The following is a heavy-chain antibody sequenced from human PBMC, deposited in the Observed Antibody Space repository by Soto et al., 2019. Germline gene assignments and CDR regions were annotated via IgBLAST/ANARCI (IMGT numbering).Heavy chain of an antibody. V-gene: IGHV3-21*01. CDR3: ARYPGYCSSTSCPVYWFDP. Sequence: EVQLVESGGGLVKPGGSLRLSCAASGFTFSSYSMNWVRQAPGKGLEWVSSISSSSSYIYYADSVKGRFTISRDNAKNSLFLQMSILRAEDTVFYYCARYPGYCSSTSCPVYWFDPWGQGSLVTVSS. J-gene: IGHJ5*02. CDR2: ISSSSSYI. D-gene: IGHD2-2*01. CDR1: GFTFSSYS.